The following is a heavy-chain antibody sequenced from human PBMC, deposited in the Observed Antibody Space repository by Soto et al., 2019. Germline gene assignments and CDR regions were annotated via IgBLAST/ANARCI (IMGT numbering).Heavy chain of an antibody. D-gene: IGHD6-19*01. V-gene: IGHV1-3*01. CDR1: GYTFTSYA. Sequence: GASVKVSCKASGYTFTSYAMHWVRQAPGQRLEWMGWINAGNGNTKYSQKFQGRVTITRDTSASTAYMELRSLRSEDTAVYYCARFFGPYSSGWYRVSWFDPWGQGTLVTVSS. J-gene: IGHJ5*02. CDR2: INAGNGNT. CDR3: ARFFGPYSSGWYRVSWFDP.